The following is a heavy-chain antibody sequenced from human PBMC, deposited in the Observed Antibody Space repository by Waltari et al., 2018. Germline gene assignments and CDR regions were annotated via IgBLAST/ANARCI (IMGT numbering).Heavy chain of an antibody. D-gene: IGHD3-10*01. CDR2: AATPDDETRT. V-gene: IGHV3-30*03. Sequence: QVQLVGSGGGVVRPGKSLRLSCVGSGFTCAVYLLIWVRLAPGKGLEWVAGAATPDDETRTYYAESVKGRFTISRDNSKNTVFLQMNSLTSDDTAVYYCARTLNSASGSYYSPYNIWGQGTAVTVSS. CDR3: ARTLNSASGSYYSPYNI. CDR1: GFTCAVYL. J-gene: IGHJ3*02.